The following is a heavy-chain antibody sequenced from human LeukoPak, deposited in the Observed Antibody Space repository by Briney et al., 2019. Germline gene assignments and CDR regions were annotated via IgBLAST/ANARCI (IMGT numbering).Heavy chain of an antibody. D-gene: IGHD3-22*01. CDR2: ISSSSTI. V-gene: IGHV3-48*04. J-gene: IGHJ4*02. Sequence: GGSLRLSCAASGFTFGSYSIDWVRQAPGKGLEWLSYISSSSTIYYADSVKGRFTISRDNAKNSVYLQMNSLRAEDTAVYYCARVWSSGYTKDYWGQGTLVTVSS. CDR3: ARVWSSGYTKDY. CDR1: GFTFGSYS.